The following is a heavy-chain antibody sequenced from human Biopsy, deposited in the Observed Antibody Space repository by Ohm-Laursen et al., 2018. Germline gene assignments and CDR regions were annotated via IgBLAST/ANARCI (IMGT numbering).Heavy chain of an antibody. Sequence: SDTLSLTCTVSGASINLYYWSWIRQPPGKGLEWIGYINHSGSTNYNPSLKSRLTISVDTSKNQFSLKLTSVTAADTALYYCTRAGGGKIYGLWGQGALVTVSS. CDR1: GASINLYY. D-gene: IGHD3-16*01. CDR2: INHSGST. J-gene: IGHJ4*02. V-gene: IGHV4-59*12. CDR3: TRAGGGKIYGL.